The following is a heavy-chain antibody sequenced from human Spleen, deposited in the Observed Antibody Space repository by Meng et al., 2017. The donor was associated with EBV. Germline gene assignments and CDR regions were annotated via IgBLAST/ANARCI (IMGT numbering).Heavy chain of an antibody. CDR3: ARRAIYGVVNFDY. J-gene: IGHJ4*02. D-gene: IGHD3-3*01. Sequence: VWRRVSAPGLVQVSWTLYLTCAVSCDLFSSSHWWSWVRQRPGKGLEWLGEISHSGRTNHNTSLKSRVTISADRSKNQFSLKVRSVSAADTAVYYCARRAIYGVVNFDYWGQGTLVTVSS. CDR2: ISHSGRT. CDR1: CDLFSSSHW. V-gene: IGHV4-4*02.